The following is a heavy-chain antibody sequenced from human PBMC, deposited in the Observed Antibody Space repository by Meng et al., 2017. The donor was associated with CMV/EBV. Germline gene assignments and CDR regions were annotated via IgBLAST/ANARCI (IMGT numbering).Heavy chain of an antibody. J-gene: IGHJ4*02. CDR1: GGSFSGYY. V-gene: IGHV4-34*01. CDR3: ARGPRITIFGVVITERNSGRPFDY. CDR2: INHSGST. Sequence: GSLRLSCAVYGGSFSGYYWSWIRQPPGKGLEWIGEINHSGSTNYNPSLKSRVTISVDTSKNQFSLKLSSVTAADTAVYYCARGPRITIFGVVITERNSGRPFDYWGQGTLVTVSS. D-gene: IGHD3-3*01.